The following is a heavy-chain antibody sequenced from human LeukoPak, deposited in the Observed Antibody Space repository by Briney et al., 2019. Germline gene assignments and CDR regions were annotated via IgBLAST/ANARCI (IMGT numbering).Heavy chain of an antibody. V-gene: IGHV3-72*01. D-gene: IGHD3-22*01. Sequence: GGSQRLYCDASAYTFSDHYMDCVRQAPGKGLQWVARIRNRARSYTTQYAPSVRDRVTISRDDTENSLFLQMNSLNTEDTAVYFCARVGNYYDKRRFSSDAFDIWRQGTMVTVAS. CDR3: ARVGNYYDKRRFSSDAFDI. CDR1: AYTFSDHY. J-gene: IGHJ3*02. CDR2: IRNRARSYTT.